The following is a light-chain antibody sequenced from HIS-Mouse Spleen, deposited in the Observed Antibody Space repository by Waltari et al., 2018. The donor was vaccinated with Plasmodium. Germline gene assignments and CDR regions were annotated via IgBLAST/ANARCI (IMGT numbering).Light chain of an antibody. CDR2: GAS. V-gene: IGKV3-20*01. Sequence: SVLTHSPDTLSLSPGERPTLSCRASPSVISSYLAWYQQKPGQAPRLLIYGASSMATGIPDKFSGSGSGTDFTLTISRLEPEDFAVYYCQQYGSSPYTFGQGTKLEIK. CDR3: QQYGSSPYT. J-gene: IGKJ2*01. CDR1: PSVISSY.